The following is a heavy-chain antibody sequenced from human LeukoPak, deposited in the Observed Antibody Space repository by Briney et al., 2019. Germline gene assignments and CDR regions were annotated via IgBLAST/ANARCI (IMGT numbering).Heavy chain of an antibody. Sequence: SETLSLTCTVSGGSISSYYWSWIRQPPGKGLEWIGYIYYSGSINYNPSLKSRVTISVDTSKNQFSLKLSSVTAADTAVYYCARGDFGYCSGGSCYGAYYFDYWGQGTLVTVSS. D-gene: IGHD2-15*01. CDR1: GGSISSYY. V-gene: IGHV4-59*01. J-gene: IGHJ4*02. CDR2: IYYSGSI. CDR3: ARGDFGYCSGGSCYGAYYFDY.